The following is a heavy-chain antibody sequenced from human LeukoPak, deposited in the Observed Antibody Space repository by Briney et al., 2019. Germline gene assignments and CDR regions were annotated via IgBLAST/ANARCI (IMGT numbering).Heavy chain of an antibody. Sequence: GGSLRLSCAASGFTFSSYSMNWVRQAPGKGLEWVSSISSSSYIYYADSVKGRFTISRDNAKNSLYLQMNSLRAEDTAVYYCARDSPIAVAGTTDYWGQGTLVTVSS. CDR1: GFTFSSYS. CDR3: ARDSPIAVAGTTDY. CDR2: ISSSSYI. J-gene: IGHJ4*02. V-gene: IGHV3-21*01. D-gene: IGHD6-19*01.